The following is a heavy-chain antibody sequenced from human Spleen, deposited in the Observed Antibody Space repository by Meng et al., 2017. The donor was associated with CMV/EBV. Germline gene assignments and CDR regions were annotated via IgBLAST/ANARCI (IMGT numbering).Heavy chain of an antibody. V-gene: IGHV3-23*01. J-gene: IGHJ4*02. D-gene: IGHD4-17*01. CDR1: GFTFSSYA. CDR3: ARVDRLTVTTDFDY. Sequence: GESLKISCAASGFTFSSYAMSWVRQAPGKGLEWVSGISGGGGSTYYADSVKGRFSISRDNSKNTLYLQMHSLRAGDTAVYYCARVDRLTVTTDFDYWGQGTLVTVSS. CDR2: ISGGGGST.